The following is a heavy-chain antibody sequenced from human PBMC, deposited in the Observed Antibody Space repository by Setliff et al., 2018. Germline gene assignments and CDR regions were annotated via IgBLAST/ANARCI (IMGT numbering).Heavy chain of an antibody. Sequence: GGSLRLSCAASGFTFSSYSMNWVRQAPGKGLEWLSNIRNEGATTSYADSVKGRFTISRDNVKNSLFLQMNSLRAEDTAVYYCVRDLHWGFDYWGLGTLVTVSS. D-gene: IGHD7-27*01. CDR1: GFTFSSYS. J-gene: IGHJ4*02. CDR3: VRDLHWGFDY. CDR2: IRNEGATT. V-gene: IGHV3-48*01.